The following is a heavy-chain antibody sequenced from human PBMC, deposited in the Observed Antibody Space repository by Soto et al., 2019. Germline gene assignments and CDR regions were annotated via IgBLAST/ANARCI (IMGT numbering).Heavy chain of an antibody. J-gene: IGHJ2*01. V-gene: IGHV3-53*02. CDR1: GLTVSSNY. D-gene: IGHD6-19*01. Sequence: EVQLEETGGGLIQPGGSLRLSCAASGLTVSSNYMSWVRQAPGKGLEWVSVIYSGGSTYYADSVKGRFTISRDNSKNTLYLQMNSLRAEDTAVYYCAGPSSGWSAHTGPGYFDLWGRGTLVTVSS. CDR2: IYSGGST. CDR3: AGPSSGWSAHTGPGYFDL.